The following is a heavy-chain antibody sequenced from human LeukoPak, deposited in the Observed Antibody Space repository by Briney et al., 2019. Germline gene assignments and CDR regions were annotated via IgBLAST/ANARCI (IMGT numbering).Heavy chain of an antibody. CDR3: APTYSYTRGGYDY. Sequence: SETLSLTCSVSGGSISGSSYRWGWIRQPPGKGLEWIGNINYSWHTYYNPSLESRVTISVDSSKNQFSLKVTSVTAADTALYYCAPTYSYTRGGYDYWGPGTQVTVSS. CDR1: GGSISGSSYR. J-gene: IGHJ4*02. CDR2: INYSWHT. V-gene: IGHV4-39*01. D-gene: IGHD5-18*01.